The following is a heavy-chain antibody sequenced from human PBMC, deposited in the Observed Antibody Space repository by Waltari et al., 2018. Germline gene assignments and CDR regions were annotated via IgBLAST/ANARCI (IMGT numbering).Heavy chain of an antibody. D-gene: IGHD6-13*01. CDR3: ASQQLVLRGPFDY. Sequence: QLQLQESGPGLVKPSETLSLTCTVPGGPTSSSSSYWGWIRQPPGKGLEWIGSIYYSGSTYYNPSLKSRVTISVDTSKNQFSLKLSSVTAADTAVYYCASQQLVLRGPFDYWGQGTLVTVSS. CDR2: IYYSGST. CDR1: GGPTSSSSSY. V-gene: IGHV4-39*01. J-gene: IGHJ4*02.